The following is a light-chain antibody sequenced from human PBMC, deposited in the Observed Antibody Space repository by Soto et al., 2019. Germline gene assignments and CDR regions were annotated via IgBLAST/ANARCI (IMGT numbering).Light chain of an antibody. CDR1: QSVSSSY. Sequence: EIVLTQSPGTLSLSPGERATLSCRASQSVSSSYLGWYQQKPGQAPRLLIYGASNRATGIPDRFSGIGSGTDFNLPISILEAEDVAVYYCQKYGSSPLTFGEGTKVAIK. CDR3: QKYGSSPLT. V-gene: IGKV3-20*01. J-gene: IGKJ4*01. CDR2: GAS.